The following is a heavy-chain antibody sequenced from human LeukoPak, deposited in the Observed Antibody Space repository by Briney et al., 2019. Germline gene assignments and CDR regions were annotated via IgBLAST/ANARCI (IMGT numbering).Heavy chain of an antibody. CDR3: ARGLVARPIDY. CDR2: IKQDGSAK. D-gene: IGHD6-6*01. CDR1: GFTFSSFW. J-gene: IGHJ4*02. Sequence: PGGSLRLSCVASGFTFSSFWMSWVRQAPGKRLEWVANIKQDGSAKYYVDSVKGRFTISRDNAENSVSLQLNSLTADDTAVYYCARGLVARPIDYWGQGILVTVSS. V-gene: IGHV3-7*03.